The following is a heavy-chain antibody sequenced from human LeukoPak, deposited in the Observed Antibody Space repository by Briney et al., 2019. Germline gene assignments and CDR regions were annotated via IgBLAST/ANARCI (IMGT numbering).Heavy chain of an antibody. Sequence: ASVKVSCKPSGYTFTTYYIHWVRQAPGQGLEWMGRINPNSGGTNYAQKFQGRVTMTRDTSISTAYMELSRLRSDDTAVYYCARAFSGDYFRPDPWGQGTLVTVSS. V-gene: IGHV1-2*06. CDR2: INPNSGGT. D-gene: IGHD4-17*01. J-gene: IGHJ5*02. CDR1: GYTFTTYY. CDR3: ARAFSGDYFRPDP.